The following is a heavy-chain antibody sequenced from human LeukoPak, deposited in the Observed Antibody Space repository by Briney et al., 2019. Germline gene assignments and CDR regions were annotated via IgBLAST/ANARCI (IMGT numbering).Heavy chain of an antibody. J-gene: IGHJ3*01. V-gene: IGHV3-23*01. CDR2: ISFSGANS. CDR1: GFTFSDSG. D-gene: IGHD5-24*01. CDR3: ARDIQLSG. Sequence: GGSLRLSCAAYGFTFSDSGMAWVRQAPGKGLDWVSLISFSGANSYYADSVKGRFTISRDNSKDTLFLQMNSLRAEDTAIYYCARDIQLSGWGLGTMVTVSS.